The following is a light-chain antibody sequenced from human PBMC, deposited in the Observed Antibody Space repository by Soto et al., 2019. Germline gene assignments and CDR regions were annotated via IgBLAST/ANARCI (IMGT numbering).Light chain of an antibody. CDR1: SSDVGGYNY. CDR3: GSYASSCTLYV. CDR2: DVS. J-gene: IGLJ1*01. Sequence: QSALTQPASVSGSPRQSITISCTGTSSDVGGYNYVSWYQQHSGKAPKLMIYDVSNRPSGVSNRFSGSKSGNTASLTISGLQAEDEADYYCGSYASSCTLYVFGTGTKVTVL. V-gene: IGLV2-14*01.